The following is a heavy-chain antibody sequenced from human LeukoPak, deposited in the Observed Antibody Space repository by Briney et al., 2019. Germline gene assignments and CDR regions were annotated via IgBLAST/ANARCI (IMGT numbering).Heavy chain of an antibody. CDR1: GGTFSSYA. CDR2: IIPIFGTA. V-gene: IGHV1-69*05. CDR3: AREGPNSGSSPFDY. Sequence: ASVKVSCKASGGTFSSYAISWVRQAPGQGLEWMGGIIPIFGTANYAQKFQGRVTITTDESTSTAYMELSSLRSEDTAVYYCAREGPNSGSSPFDYWGQGTLVTVSS. J-gene: IGHJ4*02. D-gene: IGHD1-26*01.